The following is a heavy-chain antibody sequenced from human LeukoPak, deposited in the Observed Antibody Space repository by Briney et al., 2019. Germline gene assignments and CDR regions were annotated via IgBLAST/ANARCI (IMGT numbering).Heavy chain of an antibody. CDR1: GGSISSYY. CDR2: IYYSGST. J-gene: IGHJ6*02. Sequence: PSETLSLTCTVSGGSISSYYWSWIRQPPGKGLEWIGYIYYSGSTNYNPSLKSRVTISVDTSKNQFSLKLSSVTAADTAVYYCARDTTPYEYCSGGSCSLRYYYYGMDVWGQGTTVTVSS. CDR3: ARDTTPYEYCSGGSCSLRYYYYGMDV. D-gene: IGHD2-15*01. V-gene: IGHV4-59*01.